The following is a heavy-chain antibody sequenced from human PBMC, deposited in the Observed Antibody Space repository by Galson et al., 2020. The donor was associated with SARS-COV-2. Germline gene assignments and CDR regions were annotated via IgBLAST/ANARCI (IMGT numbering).Heavy chain of an antibody. D-gene: IGHD4-17*01. CDR1: GISLSTSGMG. J-gene: IGHJ6*02. CDR3: ARIPTVTYPHYCYYGMDV. V-gene: IGHV2-70*01. Sequence: SGPTLVKPTQTLTLTCTFSGISLSTSGMGVSWIRQPPGKALEWLALIDWDDDKYYSTSLKTRLTISKDTSKNQVVITMANMDPVDTATYYCARIPTVTYPHYCYYGMDVWGQGTTVTVSS. CDR2: IDWDDDK.